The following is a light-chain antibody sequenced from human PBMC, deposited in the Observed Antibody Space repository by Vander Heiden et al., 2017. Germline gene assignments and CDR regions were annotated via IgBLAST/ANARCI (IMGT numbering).Light chain of an antibody. V-gene: IGKV3-20*01. CDR2: GAS. CDR3: QQEGSSPIT. Sequence: EIVLTQSPGTLSLSPGERATLSCRASQSVSSSHLAWYQQKPGQAPRLLIYGASSRATGIPDRFSGSGSGTDFTLTISRLEPEDFAVYYCQQEGSSPITFGQGTKLEIK. CDR1: QSVSSSH. J-gene: IGKJ2*01.